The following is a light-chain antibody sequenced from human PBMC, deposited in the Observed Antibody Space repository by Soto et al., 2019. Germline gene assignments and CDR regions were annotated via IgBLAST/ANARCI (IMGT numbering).Light chain of an antibody. CDR1: QGIASW. Sequence: DIQMTQSPSSVSASVGDRVTITYRASQGIASWLAWYQQRPGKAPRLLISVASSLQSGVPSRFSGSGSGTYFTLTISSLQPEDFATYYCQQADSVPYTFGQGTKVEVK. CDR2: VAS. V-gene: IGKV1-12*01. CDR3: QQADSVPYT. J-gene: IGKJ2*01.